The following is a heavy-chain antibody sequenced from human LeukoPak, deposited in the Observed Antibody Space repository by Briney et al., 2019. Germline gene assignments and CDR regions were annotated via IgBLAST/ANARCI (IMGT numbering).Heavy chain of an antibody. D-gene: IGHD5-24*01. CDR1: GGTFSSYA. Sequence: SVKVACKASGGTFSSYAISWVRQAPGQGLEWMGGIIPIFGTANYAQKFQGRVTITADESTSTAYMELSSLRSEDTAVYYCARVISGWLATWGQGTLVTVSS. CDR3: ARVISGWLAT. CDR2: IIPIFGTA. J-gene: IGHJ5*02. V-gene: IGHV1-69*13.